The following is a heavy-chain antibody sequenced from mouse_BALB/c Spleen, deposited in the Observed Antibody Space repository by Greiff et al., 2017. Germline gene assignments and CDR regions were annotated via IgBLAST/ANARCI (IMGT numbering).Heavy chain of an antibody. CDR2: IYPYNGGT. CDR1: GYTFTDYN. V-gene: IGHV1S29*02. D-gene: IGHD1-1*01. J-gene: IGHJ2*01. Sequence: EVKLMESGPELVKPGASVKISCKASGYTFTDYNMHWVKQSHGKSLEWIGYIYPYNGGTGYNQKFKSKATLTVDNSSSTAYMELRSLTSEDSAVYYCARESTVVATDYFDYWGQGTTLTVSS. CDR3: ARESTVVATDYFDY.